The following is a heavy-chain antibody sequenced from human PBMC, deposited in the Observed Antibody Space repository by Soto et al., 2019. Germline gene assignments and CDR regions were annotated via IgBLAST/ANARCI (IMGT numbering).Heavy chain of an antibody. CDR3: ARPHCSSTRCYLAWYYYGMDV. CDR1: GFTFSDYY. CDR2: ISTSSSNI. J-gene: IGHJ6*02. V-gene: IGHV3-11*04. D-gene: IGHD2-2*01. Sequence: QVQLVESGGGLVKPGGSLRLSCAASGFTFSDYYMSWIRQAPGKGLEWVSSISTSSSNIYYADSVKGRFTISRDNAKNSLYLQMNSLRAEDTAVYYCARPHCSSTRCYLAWYYYGMDVWGQGTTVTVSS.